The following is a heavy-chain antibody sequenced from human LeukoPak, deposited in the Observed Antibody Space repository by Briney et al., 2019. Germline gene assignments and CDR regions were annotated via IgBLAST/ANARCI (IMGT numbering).Heavy chain of an antibody. CDR2: IIPIFGTA. CDR1: GDTFSSYA. D-gene: IGHD6-19*01. J-gene: IGHJ4*02. V-gene: IGHV1-69*05. Sequence: AASVKVSCKASGDTFSSYAFSWVRQAPGQGLEWVGGIIPIFGTANYAQKFQGRVTITRDTSASTAYMELSSLRSEDMAVYYCARSALSSGWYYVFDYWGQGTLVTVSS. CDR3: ARSALSSGWYYVFDY.